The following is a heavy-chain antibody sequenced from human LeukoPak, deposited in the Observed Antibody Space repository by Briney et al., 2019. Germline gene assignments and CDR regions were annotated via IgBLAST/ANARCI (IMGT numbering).Heavy chain of an antibody. CDR3: GRGPANRCSSTSCPRGGFDY. J-gene: IGHJ4*02. CDR1: GGSFSGYY. Sequence: KSSETLSLTCAVYGGSFSGYYWSWIRQPPGKGLEWIGEINHSGSTNYNPSLKSRVTISVDTSKNQFSLKLSPVTAADTAVYYCGRGPANRCSSTSCPRGGFDYWGQGTLVTVSS. CDR2: INHSGST. V-gene: IGHV4-34*01. D-gene: IGHD2-2*01.